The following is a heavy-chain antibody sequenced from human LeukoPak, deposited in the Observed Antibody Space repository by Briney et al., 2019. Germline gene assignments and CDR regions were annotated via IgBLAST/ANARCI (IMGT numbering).Heavy chain of an antibody. CDR1: GGSIAVNHYY. D-gene: IGHD6-19*01. CDR3: AGAVAAAYYFDY. J-gene: IGHJ4*02. CDR2: IYHSGST. V-gene: IGHV4-39*07. Sequence: SETLSLTCSVSGGSIAVNHYYWGWIRQPPGKGLEWIGEIYHSGSTNYNPSLKSRVTISVDKSKNQFSLKLSSVTAADTAVYYCAGAVAAAYYFDYWGQGTLVTVSS.